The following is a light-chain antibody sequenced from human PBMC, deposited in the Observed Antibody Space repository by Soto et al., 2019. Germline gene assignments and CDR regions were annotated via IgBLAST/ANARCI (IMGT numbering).Light chain of an antibody. CDR3: GSWDSSLSAYV. Sequence: QSVLTQPPSVSAAPGQKVTISCSGSSSNIGGNSVSWYQQLPGTAPKLLIYDDNKRPSGIPDRFSGYKSGTSATLGITGFQTGDEADYYCGSWDSSLSAYVFGTGTKLTXL. CDR2: DDN. V-gene: IGLV1-51*01. J-gene: IGLJ1*01. CDR1: SSNIGGNS.